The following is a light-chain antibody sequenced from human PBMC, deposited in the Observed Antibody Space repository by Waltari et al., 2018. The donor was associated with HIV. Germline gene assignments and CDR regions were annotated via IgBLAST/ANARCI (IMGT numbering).Light chain of an antibody. CDR2: AAS. CDR3: QQLKSFPRT. V-gene: IGKV1-12*01. Sequence: DIQMTQSPSSVSASVGGRLSLTCRASQDVSSWLAWYLQKPGNPPKLLTYAASTLQSGVPSRFSGSASGTDFTLTISSLQPEDVASYYCQQLKSFPRTFGGGTRVEIK. CDR1: QDVSSW. J-gene: IGKJ4*01.